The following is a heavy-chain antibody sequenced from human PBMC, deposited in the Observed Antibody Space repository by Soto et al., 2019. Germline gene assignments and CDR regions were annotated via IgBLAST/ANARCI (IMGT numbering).Heavy chain of an antibody. D-gene: IGHD3-9*01. Sequence: EAQLLESGGGLVQPGESLRLSCAASGFTFSNYAMSWVRQAPGKGLEWVSVVSDDGGTTFYADSVRARFTISRDNAKNTVDLQMNSLRAEDTAVYYCAKADTGHFRRFEYCGQGTLVTVSS. V-gene: IGHV3-23*01. CDR3: AKADTGHFRRFEY. CDR2: VSDDGGTT. J-gene: IGHJ4*02. CDR1: GFTFSNYA.